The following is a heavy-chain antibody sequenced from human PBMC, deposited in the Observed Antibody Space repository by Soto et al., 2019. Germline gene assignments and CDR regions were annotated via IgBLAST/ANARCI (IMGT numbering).Heavy chain of an antibody. Sequence: EVQMLEYGGGLVQPGGSLGLSCAAAGFTFGSYAMSWVRQAPGKGLEWVSGISGSGGSTFYADSVKGRFTISRDNSNNMVYLQMDNVRADDTAVYYCARQQGGSLSSLYFDYWGQGTLVTVSS. J-gene: IGHJ4*02. V-gene: IGHV3-23*01. CDR2: ISGSGGST. CDR3: ARQQGGSLSSLYFDY. CDR1: GFTFGSYA. D-gene: IGHD2-15*01.